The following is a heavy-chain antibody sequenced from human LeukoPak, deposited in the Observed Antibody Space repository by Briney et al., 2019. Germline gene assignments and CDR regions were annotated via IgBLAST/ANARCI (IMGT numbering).Heavy chain of an antibody. D-gene: IGHD2-15*01. Sequence: VSVNVSCKASGYTFTGYYMHWVRQAPGQGLEWMGWINPNSGGTNYAQKFQGRVTMTRDTSISTAYMELSRLRSDDTAVYYCARYCSGGSCSQSNYYYYMDVWGKGTTVTVSS. CDR1: GYTFTGYY. CDR2: INPNSGGT. CDR3: ARYCSGGSCSQSNYYYYMDV. V-gene: IGHV1-2*02. J-gene: IGHJ6*03.